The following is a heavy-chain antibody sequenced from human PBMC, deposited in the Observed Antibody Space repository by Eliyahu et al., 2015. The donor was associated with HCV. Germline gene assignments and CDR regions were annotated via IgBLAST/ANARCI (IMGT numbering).Heavy chain of an antibody. J-gene: IGHJ4*02. Sequence: EVQLVESGGGLVKPGGSLRLSCAASGFTFSSYSMNWVRQAPGKGLEWVSSISSSSSYIYYADSVKGRFTISRDNAKNSLYLQMNSLRAEDTAVYYCARVRAGVVAVFLYYFDYWGQGTLVTVSS. CDR2: ISSSSSYI. D-gene: IGHD5-12*01. V-gene: IGHV3-21*01. CDR3: ARVRAGVVAVFLYYFDY. CDR1: GFTFSSYS.